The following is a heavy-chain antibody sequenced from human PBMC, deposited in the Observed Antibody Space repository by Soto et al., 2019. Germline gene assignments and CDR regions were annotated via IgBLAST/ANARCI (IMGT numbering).Heavy chain of an antibody. CDR3: ARPAVNDLDADSSAFDI. V-gene: IGHV1-69*02. Sequence: QVQLVQSGAEVKEPGSSVKVSCKVSGGTFSSQTINWVRQVPGQGLEWMGSVIPIIGEGKYAQSFLGRVRITADSSTSTAYMELSSLRSEDTALYYCARPAVNDLDADSSAFDIWGQGTMVTVSS. D-gene: IGHD1-1*01. J-gene: IGHJ3*02. CDR1: GGTFSSQT. CDR2: VIPIIGEG.